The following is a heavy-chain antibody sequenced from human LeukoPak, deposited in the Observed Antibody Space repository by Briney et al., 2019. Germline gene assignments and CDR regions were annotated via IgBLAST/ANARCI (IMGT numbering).Heavy chain of an antibody. J-gene: IGHJ4*02. CDR3: ARQYGELTVYYFDY. V-gene: IGHV4-39*07. CDR2: IYYSGST. Sequence: SETLSLTCTVSGGSISSGSYYWGWIRQPPGKGLEWIGSIYYSGSTYYNPSLKSRVTISVDTSKNQFSLKLSSVTAADTAVYYCARQYGELTVYYFDYWGQGTLVTVSS. CDR1: GGSISSGSYY. D-gene: IGHD1-14*01.